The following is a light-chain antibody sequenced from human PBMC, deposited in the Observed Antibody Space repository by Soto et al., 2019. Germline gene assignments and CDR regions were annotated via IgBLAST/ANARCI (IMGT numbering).Light chain of an antibody. Sequence: EIVLTQSPGTLSLSPGERATLSCRASQSVSSSYLVWYQQKPGQAPRLLIYGASSRATGIPDRFSGSGSGTDFTLTISRLEPEDFAVYYCQQYGSSTGFTFGPGTKVDIK. V-gene: IGKV3-20*01. CDR3: QQYGSSTGFT. CDR1: QSVSSSY. J-gene: IGKJ3*01. CDR2: GAS.